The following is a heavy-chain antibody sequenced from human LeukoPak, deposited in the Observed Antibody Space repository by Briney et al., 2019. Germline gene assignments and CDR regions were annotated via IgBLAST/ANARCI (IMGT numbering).Heavy chain of an antibody. J-gene: IGHJ4*02. Sequence: GGSLRLSYAASGFTFSSYAMTWVRQAPGKGLDWVSGISSSGGRTFHADSVKGRFTISRDNSKNTLYLQMDNLRADDTAVYYCAKDQRQLANFDYWGQGTLVTVSS. CDR1: GFTFSSYA. CDR3: AKDQRQLANFDY. V-gene: IGHV3-23*01. D-gene: IGHD1-1*01. CDR2: ISSSGGRT.